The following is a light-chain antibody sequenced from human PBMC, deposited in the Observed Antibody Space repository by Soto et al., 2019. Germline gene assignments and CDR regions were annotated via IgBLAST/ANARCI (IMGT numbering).Light chain of an antibody. Sequence: DIVXXXXPDXXXXSLGERAXXXXXXXQSVXXXXXXKXSLAWYQQKPGQPPKLLIYWASTRESGVPDRFSGSRSGTDITLTISSLQAEDVAVYYCQQYYSTPLTFGGGTKVEIK. J-gene: IGKJ4*01. V-gene: IGKV4-1*01. CDR2: WAS. CDR1: QSVXXXXXXKXS. CDR3: QQYYSTPLT.